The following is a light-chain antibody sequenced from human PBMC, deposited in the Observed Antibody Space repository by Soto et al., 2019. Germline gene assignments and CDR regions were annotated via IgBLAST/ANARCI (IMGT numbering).Light chain of an antibody. Sequence: VLTQSPGTLSLSPGERATLSCRASQNLRSSLAWYQQKPGQAPRLLIYGASTRATGIPARFSGSGSGTEFTLTISSLQSEDFAVYFCQQYNIWPQTFGQGTKVDIK. V-gene: IGKV3-15*01. J-gene: IGKJ1*01. CDR2: GAS. CDR1: QNLRSS. CDR3: QQYNIWPQT.